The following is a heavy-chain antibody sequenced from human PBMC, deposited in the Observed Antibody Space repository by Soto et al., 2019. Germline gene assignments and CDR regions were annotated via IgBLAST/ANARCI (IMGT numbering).Heavy chain of an antibody. J-gene: IGHJ4*02. Sequence: SETLSLTCTVSGGSISSYYWSWIRQPPGKGLEWIGYIYYSGSTNYNPSLKSRVTISVDTSKNQFSLKLSSVTAADTAVYYCARQRGSYYGSEFDYWGQGTLVTVSS. D-gene: IGHD3-10*01. V-gene: IGHV4-59*08. CDR2: IYYSGST. CDR3: ARQRGSYYGSEFDY. CDR1: GGSISSYY.